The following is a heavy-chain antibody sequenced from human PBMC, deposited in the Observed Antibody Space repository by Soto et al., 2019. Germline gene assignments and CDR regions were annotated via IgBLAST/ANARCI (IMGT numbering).Heavy chain of an antibody. Sequence: SETLSLTCAVCGGSFSGYYWSWIRQPPGKGLEWIGEINHSGSTNYNPSLKSRVTISVDTSKNQFSLKLSSVTAADTAVYYCARGRIVATITGYYYYYGMDVWGQGTTVTVSS. CDR1: GGSFSGYY. D-gene: IGHD5-12*01. CDR3: ARGRIVATITGYYYYYGMDV. V-gene: IGHV4-34*01. CDR2: INHSGST. J-gene: IGHJ6*02.